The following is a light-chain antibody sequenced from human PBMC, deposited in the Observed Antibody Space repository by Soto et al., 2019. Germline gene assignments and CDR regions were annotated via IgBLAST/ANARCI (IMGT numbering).Light chain of an antibody. J-gene: IGKJ3*01. CDR3: QQYGSSTFN. CDR2: GAS. Sequence: IVLTQSPGTLSLSPGERATLSCRASQSVRSSYLAWYLQKAGQAPRRLIYGASSRATVIPDRFSGSGSGTDFTLTISRLEPEDFAVYYCQQYGSSTFNFGPGTKVDIK. CDR1: QSVRSSY. V-gene: IGKV3-20*01.